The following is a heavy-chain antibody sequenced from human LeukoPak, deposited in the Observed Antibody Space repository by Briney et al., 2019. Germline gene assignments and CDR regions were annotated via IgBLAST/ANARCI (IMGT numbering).Heavy chain of an antibody. Sequence: TGGSLRLSCAASGFTFSSYGMNWVRQAPGKGLEWVSAISGSGGSTYYADSVKGRFTISRDNSKNTLYLQMNSLRAEDTAVYYCAKGLGYFDKYYFDYWGQGTLVTVSS. CDR3: AKGLGYFDKYYFDY. V-gene: IGHV3-23*01. CDR2: ISGSGGST. CDR1: GFTFSSYG. D-gene: IGHD3-3*01. J-gene: IGHJ4*02.